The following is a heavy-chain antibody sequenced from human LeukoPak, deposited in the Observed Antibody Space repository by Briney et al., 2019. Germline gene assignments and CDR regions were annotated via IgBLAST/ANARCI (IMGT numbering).Heavy chain of an antibody. J-gene: IGHJ4*02. D-gene: IGHD1-26*01. Sequence: GSLRLSCAAAGFTFSSYAMSWVRRAPGKGLEWVSTIIGSGGSTYYTDCVKGRFTISRDNSKNTLYLQMNSLRAEDTAVYYCANGDLVGATGPYYFDYWGQGTLVTVSS. CDR1: GFTFSSYA. V-gene: IGHV3-23*01. CDR3: ANGDLVGATGPYYFDY. CDR2: IIGSGGST.